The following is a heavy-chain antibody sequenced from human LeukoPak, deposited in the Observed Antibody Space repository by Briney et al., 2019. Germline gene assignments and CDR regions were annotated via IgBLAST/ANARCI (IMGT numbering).Heavy chain of an antibody. CDR1: GFTFSSYG. CDR2: IWYDGSNK. Sequence: GRSLRLSCAASGFTFSSYGMHWVRQAPGKGLEWVAVIWYDGSNKYYADSVKGRFTISRDNSKNTLYLQMNSLRAEDTAVYYCARGVFGYSSVDWFDPWGQGTLVTVSS. D-gene: IGHD6-19*01. V-gene: IGHV3-33*01. J-gene: IGHJ5*02. CDR3: ARGVFGYSSVDWFDP.